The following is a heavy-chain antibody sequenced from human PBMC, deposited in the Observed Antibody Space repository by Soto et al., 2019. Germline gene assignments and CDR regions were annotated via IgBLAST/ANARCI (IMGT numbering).Heavy chain of an antibody. D-gene: IGHD2-21*02. CDR1: GGSISSYY. J-gene: IGHJ5*02. CDR2: IYYSGST. CDR3: ARGPYCGGDCSGFDP. V-gene: IGHV4-59*01. Sequence: QVQLQESGPGLVKPSETLSLTCTVSGGSISSYYWSWIRQPPGKGLGWIGYIYYSGSTNYNPSLKSRVTISVDTSKNQFSLKLSSVTAADTAVYYCARGPYCGGDCSGFDPWGQGTLVTVSS.